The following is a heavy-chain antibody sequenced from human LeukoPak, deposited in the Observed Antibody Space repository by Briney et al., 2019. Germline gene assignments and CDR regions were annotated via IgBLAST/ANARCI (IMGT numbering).Heavy chain of an antibody. CDR1: GGSISSGSYY. CDR2: LYYSGST. V-gene: IGHV4-39*07. CDR3: ARWYGEGPFDY. J-gene: IGHJ4*02. Sequence: SETLSLTCTVSGGSISSGSYYWGWIRQPPGKGLEWIGSLYYSGSTYYNPSLKSRVTISVDTSKNQFSLKLSSVTAADTAVYYCARWYGEGPFDYWGQGTLVTVSS. D-gene: IGHD4-17*01.